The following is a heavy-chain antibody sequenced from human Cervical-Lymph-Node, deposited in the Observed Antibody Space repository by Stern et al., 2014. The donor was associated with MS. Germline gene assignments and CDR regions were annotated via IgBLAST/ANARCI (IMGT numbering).Heavy chain of an antibody. V-gene: IGHV1-2*06. CDR1: GYTFTGYY. D-gene: IGHD3-22*01. J-gene: IGHJ6*02. Sequence: QLVQSGAEVKKPGASVKVSCKASGYTFTGYYMHWVRQAPGQGLEWMGRINPSSAGTNYAQKFQGRATTTTDTSISTAYMELRRLRSDDTAVYYCARGGYYYDSSRDYYYGMDVWGQGTTVTVSS. CDR2: INPSSAGT. CDR3: ARGGYYYDSSRDYYYGMDV.